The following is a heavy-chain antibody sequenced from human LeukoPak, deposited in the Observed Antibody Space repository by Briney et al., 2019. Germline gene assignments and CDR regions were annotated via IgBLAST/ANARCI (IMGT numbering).Heavy chain of an antibody. J-gene: IGHJ6*03. Sequence: ASVKVSCKASGYTFTSYGISWVRQAPGQGLEWMGWISAYNGHTNYAQKLQGRVTMTTDTSTSTAYMELRSLRSDDTAVYYCAGGKLDCSSTSCYGHYYYYMDVWGKGTTVTVSS. CDR3: AGGKLDCSSTSCYGHYYYYMDV. V-gene: IGHV1-18*01. CDR1: GYTFTSYG. D-gene: IGHD2-2*01. CDR2: ISAYNGHT.